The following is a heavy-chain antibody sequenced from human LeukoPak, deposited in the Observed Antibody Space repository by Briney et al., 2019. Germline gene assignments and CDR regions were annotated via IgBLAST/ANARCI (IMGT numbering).Heavy chain of an antibody. J-gene: IGHJ5*02. CDR3: AGSGSYYYNWFDP. V-gene: IGHV4-39*01. CDR2: IYYSGST. CDR1: GGSISSSSYY. Sequence: PSETLSLTCTVSGGSISSSSYYWGWIRQPPGKGLEWIGSIYYSGSTYYNPSLKSRVTISVDTSKNQFSLKLSSVTAADTAVYYRAGSGSYYYNWFDPWGQGTLVTVSS. D-gene: IGHD3-10*01.